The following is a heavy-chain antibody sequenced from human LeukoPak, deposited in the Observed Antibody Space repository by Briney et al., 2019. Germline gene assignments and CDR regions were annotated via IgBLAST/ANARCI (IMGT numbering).Heavy chain of an antibody. CDR1: GGSISSYY. CDR3: ARRRDYNWFDP. V-gene: IGHV4-59*08. CDR2: IYYSGST. Sequence: PSETLSLTCTVSGGSISSYYWSWIRQPPGKGLEWIGYIYYSGSTNYNPSLKSRVTISVDTSKNQFSLKLSSVTAADTAVYYCARRRDYNWFDPWGQGTLVTVSS. J-gene: IGHJ5*02.